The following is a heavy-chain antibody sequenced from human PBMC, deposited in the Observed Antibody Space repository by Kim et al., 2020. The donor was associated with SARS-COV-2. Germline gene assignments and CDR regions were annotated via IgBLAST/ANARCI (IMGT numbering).Heavy chain of an antibody. J-gene: IGHJ6*02. V-gene: IGHV4-59*13. Sequence: SETLSLTCTVSGGSISSYYWSWIRQPPGKGLEWIGYIYYSGSTNYNPSLKSRVTISVDTSKNQFSLKLSSVTAADTAVYYCARVGYYYYYGMDVWGQGTTVTVSS. CDR3: ARVGYYYYYGMDV. CDR2: IYYSGST. CDR1: GGSISSYY.